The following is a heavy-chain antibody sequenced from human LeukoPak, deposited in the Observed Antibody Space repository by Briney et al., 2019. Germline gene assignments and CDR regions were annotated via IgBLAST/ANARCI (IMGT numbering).Heavy chain of an antibody. V-gene: IGHV1-18*01. CDR2: ISAYNGNT. D-gene: IGHD3-3*01. CDR1: GYTFTSYG. J-gene: IGHJ3*02. Sequence: ASVKVSCKGSGYTFTSYGINWVRQAPGQGLEWMGWISAYNGNTNYAQKLQGRVTMTPDTYTSTAYMELRSLRSDDTAVYYCARVYYDFWSGYEYDAFDIWGQGTMVTVSS. CDR3: ARVYYDFWSGYEYDAFDI.